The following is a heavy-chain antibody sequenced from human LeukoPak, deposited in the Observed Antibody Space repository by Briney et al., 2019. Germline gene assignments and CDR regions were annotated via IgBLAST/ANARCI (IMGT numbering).Heavy chain of an antibody. CDR2: IIPILGIA. V-gene: IGHV1-69*02. CDR1: GYTFTIYY. J-gene: IGHJ5*02. CDR3: ASSIAARRANWFDP. Sequence: GASVTVSCTASGYTFTIYYMHWVRQAPGQGLEWMGRIIPILGIANYAQKFQGRVTITADKSTSTAYMELSSLRSEDTAVYYCASSIAARRANWFDPWGQGTLVTVSS. D-gene: IGHD6-6*01.